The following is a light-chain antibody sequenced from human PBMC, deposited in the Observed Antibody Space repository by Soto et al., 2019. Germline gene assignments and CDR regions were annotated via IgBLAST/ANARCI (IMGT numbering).Light chain of an antibody. J-gene: IGKJ1*01. V-gene: IGKV3-20*01. CDR3: QQYGSSPGWT. CDR2: GAS. CDR1: QSVSSSY. Sequence: EIVLTQSPGTLSLSPGERATLSCRASQSVSSSYLAWYQQKPGQAPRLLIYGASSRATGIPDRFSGSGSGKDFTLTISRLETEDFAVYYCQQYGSSPGWTFGQGTKVEIK.